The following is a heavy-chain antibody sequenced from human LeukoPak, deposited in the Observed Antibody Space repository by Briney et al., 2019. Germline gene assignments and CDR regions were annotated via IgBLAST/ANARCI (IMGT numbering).Heavy chain of an antibody. CDR3: AREDSYYYGSGSYPFDY. Sequence: GGSLRLSCAASGFTFNYFAIHWVRQAPGKGLEWVAVTSFDGTNKYYADSVRGRFTISRDNSNKTVYLQMNSLRAKDTAVYYCAREDSYYYGSGSYPFDYWGQGTLVTVSS. V-gene: IGHV3-30-3*01. D-gene: IGHD3-10*01. CDR2: TSFDGTNK. CDR1: GFTFNYFA. J-gene: IGHJ4*02.